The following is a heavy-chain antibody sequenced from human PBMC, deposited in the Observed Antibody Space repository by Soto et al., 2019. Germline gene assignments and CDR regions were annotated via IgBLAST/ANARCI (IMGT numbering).Heavy chain of an antibody. Sequence: QVQLVESGGGVVQPGRSLRLSCAASGFTFSSYAMHWVRQAPGKGLEWVAVISYDGSNKYYADSVQGRFTISRDNSKNTLYLQRNSLRAEDTAVYYCAREGIAVAGDNCDYWGQGTLVTVSS. CDR3: AREGIAVAGDNCDY. V-gene: IGHV3-30-3*01. J-gene: IGHJ4*02. CDR1: GFTFSSYA. CDR2: ISYDGSNK. D-gene: IGHD6-19*01.